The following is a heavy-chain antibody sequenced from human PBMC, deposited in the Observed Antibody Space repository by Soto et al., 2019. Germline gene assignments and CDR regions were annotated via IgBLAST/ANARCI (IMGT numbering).Heavy chain of an antibody. V-gene: IGHV4-59*01. Sequence: TLSITCTCSGGSISRYYWGWIRQPPGKGLEWIGYIYYSGSTNYNPSLKSRVTISVDTSKNQFSLKLSSVTAADTAVYYCARKRRHFDPEDTAVFDYWGQGTLVTVSS. CDR3: ARKRRHFDPEDTAVFDY. CDR1: GGSISRYY. CDR2: IYYSGST. D-gene: IGHD3-9*01. J-gene: IGHJ4*02.